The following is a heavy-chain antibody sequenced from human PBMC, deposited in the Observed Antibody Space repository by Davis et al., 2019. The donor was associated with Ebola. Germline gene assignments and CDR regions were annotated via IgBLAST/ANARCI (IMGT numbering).Heavy chain of an antibody. J-gene: IGHJ6*02. CDR3: ARDLISAAGITGIPAGMDA. D-gene: IGHD1-14*01. CDR1: GGSFSGYY. CDR2: INHSGST. Sequence: GSLRLSCAVYGGSFSGYYWSWIRQPPGKGLEWIGEINHSGSTNYNPSLKSRVTISVDTSKNQFSLRLTSLTAADTAVYYCARDLISAAGITGIPAGMDAWGQGTTVTVSS. V-gene: IGHV4-34*01.